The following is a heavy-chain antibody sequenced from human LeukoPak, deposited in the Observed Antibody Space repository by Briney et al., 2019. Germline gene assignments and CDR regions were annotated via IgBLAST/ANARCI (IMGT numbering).Heavy chain of an antibody. V-gene: IGHV3-23*01. CDR2: ISISGGST. D-gene: IGHD3-22*01. CDR3: ARDVRGRDYSHRTGYVDYYYMDV. Sequence: GGSLRLSCAASGFTFSNYAMSWVRQAPGKGLEWVSAISISGGSTNYADSVKGRFTISRDNSKNTLYLQMNSLRAEDTAVYYCARDVRGRDYSHRTGYVDYYYMDVWGKGTTVTVSS. CDR1: GFTFSNYA. J-gene: IGHJ6*03.